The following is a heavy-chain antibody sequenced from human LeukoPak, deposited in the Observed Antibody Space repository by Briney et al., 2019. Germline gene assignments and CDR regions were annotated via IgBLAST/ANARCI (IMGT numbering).Heavy chain of an antibody. D-gene: IGHD4-17*01. CDR2: ISGSGGST. J-gene: IGHJ3*01. V-gene: IGHV3-23*01. Sequence: SGGSLRLSCTASGFNFSGYAMSWVRQAPGKRLEWVSAISGSGGSTYYADSVKGRFTISRDNSKDTLYMQLNSPRAEDTAVYFCAKGQTTVMAFDVWGQGTMVSVSS. CDR1: GFNFSGYA. CDR3: AKGQTTVMAFDV.